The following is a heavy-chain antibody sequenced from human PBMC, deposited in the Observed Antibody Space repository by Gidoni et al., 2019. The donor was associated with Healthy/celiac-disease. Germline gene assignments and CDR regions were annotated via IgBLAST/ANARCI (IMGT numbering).Heavy chain of an antibody. V-gene: IGHV3-21*01. CDR2: ISSSSSYI. Sequence: APGKGLEWVSSISSSSSYIYYADSVKGRFTISRDNAKNSLYLQMNSLRAEDTAVYYGARDAGYSSSWLTAVYYYYGMDVWGQGTTVTVSS. J-gene: IGHJ6*02. D-gene: IGHD6-13*01. CDR3: ARDAGYSSSWLTAVYYYYGMDV.